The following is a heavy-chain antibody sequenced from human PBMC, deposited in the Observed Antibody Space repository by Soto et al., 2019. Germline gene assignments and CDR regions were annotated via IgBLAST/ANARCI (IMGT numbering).Heavy chain of an antibody. J-gene: IGHJ5*02. CDR3: ARESSDIGSYFDP. D-gene: IGHD1-26*01. V-gene: IGHV4-34*01. CDR2: INHSGSA. Sequence: SETLSLTCAVYGGSFSDYYWSWIRQPPGKGLEWIGEINHSGSANYNPSLKSRVTMSVDTSKNQFSLELSSVTAADTAIYYCARESSDIGSYFDPWGQGTLVTVSS. CDR1: GGSFSDYY.